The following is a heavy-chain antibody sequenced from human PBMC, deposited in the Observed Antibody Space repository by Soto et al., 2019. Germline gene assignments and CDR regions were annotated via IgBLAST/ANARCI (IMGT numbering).Heavy chain of an antibody. CDR2: MNPNSGNT. Sequence: QVQLVQSGAEVKKPGASVKVSCRASGYTFTSYDINWVRQATGQGLEWMGWMNPNSGNTVYAQRFQGRVTMTRNTSISTAYMELSSLRSEDTAVYSCARERNWFDSWGQGTLVTVSS. V-gene: IGHV1-8*01. CDR3: ARERNWFDS. CDR1: GYTFTSYD. J-gene: IGHJ5*01.